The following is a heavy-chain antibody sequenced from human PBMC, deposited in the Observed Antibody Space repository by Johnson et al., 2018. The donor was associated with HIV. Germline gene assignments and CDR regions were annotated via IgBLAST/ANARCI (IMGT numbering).Heavy chain of an antibody. CDR1: GFTFSSYA. CDR3: ARVRRSGWYDNDAFDI. CDR2: ISYDGSNK. D-gene: IGHD6-19*01. Sequence: QEQLVESGGGVVQPGRSLRLSCAASGFTFSSYAMHWVRQAPGKGLEWVAVISYDGSNKYYADSVKGRFTISRDNSKNTLYLIMNSLRAEDTAVYYCARVRRSGWYDNDAFDIWGQGTMVTVSS. J-gene: IGHJ3*02. V-gene: IGHV3-30*04.